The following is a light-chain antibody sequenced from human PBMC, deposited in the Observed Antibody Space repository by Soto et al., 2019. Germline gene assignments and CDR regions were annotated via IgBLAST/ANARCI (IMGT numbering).Light chain of an antibody. CDR1: QSISSW. CDR2: DAS. V-gene: IGKV1-5*01. J-gene: IGKJ1*01. CDR3: QPYNSYWT. Sequence: DIQMTQSPSTLSASVGDRVTITCRASQSISSWLAWYQQKPGKAPKLLIYDASSLESGVPSRFSGSGSGTEFTLTISSLQPDDVATYYCQPYNSYWTFGQGTKVEIK.